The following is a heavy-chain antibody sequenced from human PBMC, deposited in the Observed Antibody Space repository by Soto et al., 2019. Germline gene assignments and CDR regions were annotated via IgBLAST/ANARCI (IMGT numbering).Heavy chain of an antibody. CDR1: GGYITTTNYH. CDR2: LYFRGAT. D-gene: IGHD6-25*01. J-gene: IGHJ4*01. V-gene: IGHV4-39*01. CDR3: VWVLAATLDY. Sequence: SETLSLTCIETGGYITTTNYHWGWIRQATGKGLEWIGTLYFRGATDYNPSLQSRVTISADMSKNQISLHLSSVTVADTAVYYCVWVLAATLDYWGQGTRVPSSS.